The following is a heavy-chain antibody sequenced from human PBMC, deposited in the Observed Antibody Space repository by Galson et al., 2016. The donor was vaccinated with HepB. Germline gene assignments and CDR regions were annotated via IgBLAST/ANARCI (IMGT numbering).Heavy chain of an antibody. J-gene: IGHJ6*02. V-gene: IGHV3-23*01. CDR3: VKTQGYSTGWYGMDV. D-gene: IGHD6-19*01. Sequence: SLRLSCAASGFIFGNYAMTWVRQAPGEGLEWVSVISGSGDSTYYADSVKGRFTISRDNFKSTLSLQMNSLRAEDTAVYYCVKTQGYSTGWYGMDVWGQGTTVTVFS. CDR2: ISGSGDST. CDR1: GFIFGNYA.